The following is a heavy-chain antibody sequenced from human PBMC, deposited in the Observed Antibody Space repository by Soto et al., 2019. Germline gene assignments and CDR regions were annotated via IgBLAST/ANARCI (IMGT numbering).Heavy chain of an antibody. J-gene: IGHJ5*02. D-gene: IGHD3-16*01. CDR1: GASISGFY. CDR2: IYATGTT. CDR3: VRDVKKTLRDWFET. Sequence: PSETLSLTCTVSGASISGFYWSWIRKSAWKGLEWSGRIYATGTTDYNPSLKSRVMMSVDTSKKQFSLKLRSVTAADTAVYYCVRDVKKTLRDWFETWAQG. V-gene: IGHV4-4*07.